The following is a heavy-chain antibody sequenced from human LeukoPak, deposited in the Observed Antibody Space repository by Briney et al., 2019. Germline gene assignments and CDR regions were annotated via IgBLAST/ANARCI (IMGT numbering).Heavy chain of an antibody. CDR3: ARGLIAAAGAYFDY. D-gene: IGHD6-13*01. CDR1: GGSISSSSYY. CDR2: IYYSGST. J-gene: IGHJ4*02. V-gene: IGHV4-39*07. Sequence: PSETLSLTCTVSGGSISSSSYYWGWIRQPPGKGLEWIGSIYYSGSTYYNPSLKSRVTISVDTSKNQFSLKLSSVTAADTAVYYCARGLIAAAGAYFDYWGQGTLVTVSS.